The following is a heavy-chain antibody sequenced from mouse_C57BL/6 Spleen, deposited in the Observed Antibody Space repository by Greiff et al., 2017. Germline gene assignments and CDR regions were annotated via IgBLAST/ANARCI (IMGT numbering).Heavy chain of an antibody. CDR2: IYPVSGET. J-gene: IGHJ1*03. V-gene: IGHV1-11*01. CDR3: AAQSSLRV. D-gene: IGHD2-12*01. CDR1: GYTFTDQI. Sequence: QVQLQQSGAELASPGASVTLSCKASGYTFTDQIMNWVKKRPGQGLEWIGRIYPVSGETNYTQKFMGKATFSVDRSSSTVYMVLNSLTSEGPAVYYCAAQSSLRVWCTGTTFTVSS.